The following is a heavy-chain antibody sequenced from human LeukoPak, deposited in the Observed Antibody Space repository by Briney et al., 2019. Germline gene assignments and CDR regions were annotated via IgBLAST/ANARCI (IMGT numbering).Heavy chain of an antibody. Sequence: SETLSLTCSVSGGSISSSSHHWGWIRQPPEKGLEGIGSIYYSGSTYYNPSLKSRVTISVDTSKNQFSLKLSSVTAADTAVYYCARGQSADMVRGVNNWFDPWGQGTLVTVSS. CDR2: IYYSGST. CDR1: GGSISSSSHH. V-gene: IGHV4-39*01. CDR3: ARGQSADMVRGVNNWFDP. D-gene: IGHD3-10*01. J-gene: IGHJ5*02.